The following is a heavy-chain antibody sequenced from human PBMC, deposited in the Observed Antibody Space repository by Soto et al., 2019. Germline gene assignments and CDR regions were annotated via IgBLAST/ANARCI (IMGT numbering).Heavy chain of an antibody. CDR3: ARDSWSFDY. J-gene: IGHJ4*02. V-gene: IGHV3-33*01. D-gene: IGHD2-15*01. CDR1: GIQLSGYG. Sequence: GGPLRLSCAASGIQLSGYGMHLVRPAPGKGLEWVAVIWYDGSNKYYAASVKGRFTISRDNSKNTLYLQMNSLRAEDTAVYYCARDSWSFDYWGQGTLVTVSS. CDR2: IWYDGSNK.